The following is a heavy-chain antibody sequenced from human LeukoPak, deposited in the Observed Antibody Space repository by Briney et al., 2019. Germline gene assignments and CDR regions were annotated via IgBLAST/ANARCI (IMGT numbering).Heavy chain of an antibody. V-gene: IGHV4-39*07. CDR1: GVSISSSNSY. CDR2: IYYSGNT. J-gene: IGHJ3*02. D-gene: IGHD6-19*01. Sequence: ASETLSLTCTVSGVSISSSNSYWGWIRQPPGKGLEWIGSIYYSGNTYYNPSLKSRVTISVDTSKNQFSLKLSSVTAADTAVYYCARDTEDGGLGQWLVRVAFDIWGQGTMVTVSS. CDR3: ARDTEDGGLGQWLVRVAFDI.